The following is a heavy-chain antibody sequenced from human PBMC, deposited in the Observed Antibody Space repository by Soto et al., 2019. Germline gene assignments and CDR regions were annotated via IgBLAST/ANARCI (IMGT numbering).Heavy chain of an antibody. CDR3: ARTAGGRVRGALDI. CDR2: IPNTENKK. CDR1: GFTFSSYG. Sequence: QVHLEESGGGVVQPGTSLRLSCVASGFTFSSYGMHWVRQAPGKGLEWVAVIPNTENKKYYADSVKGRFTISRDNSQNTLFLQMDSLMSEDTAMYYCARTAGGRVRGALDIWGQGTVVTVS. D-gene: IGHD6-13*01. J-gene: IGHJ3*02. V-gene: IGHV3-30-3*01.